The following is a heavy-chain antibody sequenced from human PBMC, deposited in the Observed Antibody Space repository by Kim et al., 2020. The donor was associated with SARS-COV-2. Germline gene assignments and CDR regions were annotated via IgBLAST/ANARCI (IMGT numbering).Heavy chain of an antibody. CDR1: GFTFSSYA. D-gene: IGHD2-2*02. J-gene: IGHJ4*02. CDR2: ISGSGGST. V-gene: IGHV3-23*01. CDR3: AKDEVVVPAAIWAY. Sequence: GGSLRLSCAASGFTFSSYAMSWVRQAPGKGLEWVSAISGSGGSTYYADSVKGRFTISRDNSKNTLYLQMNSLRAEDTAVYYCAKDEVVVPAAIWAYWGQGTLVTVSS.